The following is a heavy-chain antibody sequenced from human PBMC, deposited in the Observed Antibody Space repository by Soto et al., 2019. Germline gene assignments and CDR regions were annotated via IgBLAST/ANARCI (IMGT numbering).Heavy chain of an antibody. Sequence: QITLKESGLPLVKPTQTLRLTCTISGFSLSTSGGGVGWIRQPPGKALDWLALFYWDGAKRYSPSLKSRLTITKDTSKNQVVLTMTNMDPVDTATYYCVRLLWFGELTWGQGTLVTVSS. J-gene: IGHJ4*02. D-gene: IGHD3-10*01. V-gene: IGHV2-5*02. CDR2: FYWDGAK. CDR3: VRLLWFGELT. CDR1: GFSLSTSGGG.